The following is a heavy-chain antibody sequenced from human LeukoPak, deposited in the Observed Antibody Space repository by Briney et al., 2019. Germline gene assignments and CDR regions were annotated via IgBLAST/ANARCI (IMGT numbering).Heavy chain of an antibody. J-gene: IGHJ3*02. V-gene: IGHV3-33*06. D-gene: IGHD3-22*01. CDR3: AKVDSMIVELGAFDI. Sequence: PGGSLRLSCAASGFTFSSYGMHWVRQAPGKGLECVAVIWYDGSNKYYADSVKGRFTISRDNSKNTLYLQMNSLRAEDTAVYYCAKVDSMIVELGAFDIWGQGTMVTVSS. CDR2: IWYDGSNK. CDR1: GFTFSSYG.